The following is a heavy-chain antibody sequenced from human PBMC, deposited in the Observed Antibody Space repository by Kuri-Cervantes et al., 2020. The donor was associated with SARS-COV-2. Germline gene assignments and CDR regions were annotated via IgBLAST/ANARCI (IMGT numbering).Heavy chain of an antibody. CDR2: IYYSGST. D-gene: IGHD3-3*01. CDR1: GGSISSYY. V-gene: IGHV4-59*08. CDR3: ARQMMSSITIFGVVITRNWFDP. Sequence: ESLKISCTGSGGSISSYYWSWIRQPPGKGLERIGYIYYSGSTNYNPSLKSRVTISVDTSKNQFSLKLSSVTAADTAVYYCARQMMSSITIFGVVITRNWFDPWGQGTLVTVSS. J-gene: IGHJ5*02.